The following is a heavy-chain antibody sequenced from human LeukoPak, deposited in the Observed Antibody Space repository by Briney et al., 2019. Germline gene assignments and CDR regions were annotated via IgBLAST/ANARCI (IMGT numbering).Heavy chain of an antibody. CDR2: ISWNSGSL. CDR1: GFTFSSYS. CDR3: AKDMKALTATSREKTNAFDI. D-gene: IGHD2-21*02. Sequence: GGSLRLSCAASGFTFSSYSMNWVRQAPGKGLEWVSGISWNSGSLDYADSVKGRFTISRDNAKNSLYLQMNSLRVEDTALYYCAKDMKALTATSREKTNAFDIWGQGTMVTVSS. J-gene: IGHJ3*02. V-gene: IGHV3-9*01.